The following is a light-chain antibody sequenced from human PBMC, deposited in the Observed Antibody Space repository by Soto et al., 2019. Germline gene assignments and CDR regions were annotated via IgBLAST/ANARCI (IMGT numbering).Light chain of an antibody. CDR3: QQYDSYPLT. Sequence: DIPMTQSPSTLSASVGDRVTIPCRASQSIGSWLAWHQQEPGKAPKLLIYKASSLESGVPSRFSGSGSGTEFTLSISSLQPDDSATYYCQQYDSYPLTFGGGTKV. J-gene: IGKJ4*01. CDR1: QSIGSW. V-gene: IGKV1-5*03. CDR2: KAS.